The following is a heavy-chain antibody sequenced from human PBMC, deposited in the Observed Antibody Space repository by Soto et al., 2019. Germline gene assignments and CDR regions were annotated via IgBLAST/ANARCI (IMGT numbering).Heavy chain of an antibody. V-gene: IGHV1-46*01. CDR1: GYTFTSYY. CDR3: ARDSSSWYPVYYYYGMDV. D-gene: IGHD6-13*01. Sequence: ASVKVSCKASGYTFTSYYMHWVRQAPGQGLEWMGIINPSGGSTSYAQKFQGRVTMTRDTSTSTVYMELSSLRSEDTAVYYCARDSSSWYPVYYYYGMDVWGQGTTVNV. CDR2: INPSGGST. J-gene: IGHJ6*02.